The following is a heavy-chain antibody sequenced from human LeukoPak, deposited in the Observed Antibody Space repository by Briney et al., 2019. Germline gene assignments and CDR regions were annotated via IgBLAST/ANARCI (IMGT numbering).Heavy chain of an antibody. V-gene: IGHV3-30*02. CDR3: AKGVATDYYYYMDV. J-gene: IGHJ6*03. D-gene: IGHD5-12*01. CDR1: GFTFSSYG. Sequence: PGGSLRLSCAASGFTFSSYGMHWVRQAPGKGLEGVAFIRYDGSNKYYADSVKGRFTISRDNSKNTLYLQMNSLRAEDTAVYYCAKGVATDYYYYMDVWGKGTTVTVSS. CDR2: IRYDGSNK.